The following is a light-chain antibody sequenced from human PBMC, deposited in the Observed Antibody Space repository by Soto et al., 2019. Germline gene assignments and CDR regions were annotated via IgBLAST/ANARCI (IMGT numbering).Light chain of an antibody. CDR2: KAS. CDR3: QQYYSYSAT. Sequence: DIQMTQSPSTVSASVGDRVTITCRASQSISSWLAWYQQKPGKAPKLLIYKASNLESGVPSRFSGSGSVTEFTLTITSLQPDDFAIYYCQQYYSYSATFGQGTKVDI. CDR1: QSISSW. J-gene: IGKJ1*01. V-gene: IGKV1-5*03.